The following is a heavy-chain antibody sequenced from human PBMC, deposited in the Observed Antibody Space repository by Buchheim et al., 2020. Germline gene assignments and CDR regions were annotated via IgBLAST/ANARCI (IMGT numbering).Heavy chain of an antibody. V-gene: IGHV3-7*01. CDR1: GFTFTSYW. Sequence: EVQVVESGGGLVQPGGSLRLSCAASGFTFTSYWMSWVRQAPGKGLEWVANINHDGSAKYYVDSVKGRFTISRDDAKNSLYLQMSSLRAEDTAVYYCASLHCSGGSCHSWFDYWGQGTL. D-gene: IGHD2-15*01. J-gene: IGHJ4*02. CDR3: ASLHCSGGSCHSWFDY. CDR2: INHDGSAK.